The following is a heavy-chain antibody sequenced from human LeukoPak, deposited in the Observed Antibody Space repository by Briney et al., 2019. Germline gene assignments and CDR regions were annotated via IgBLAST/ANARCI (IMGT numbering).Heavy chain of an antibody. CDR1: GLTFSNYW. J-gene: IGHJ4*02. D-gene: IGHD6-13*01. CDR3: ARGTLAAPGADY. V-gene: IGHV3-7*01. Sequence: GGSLRLSCAASGLTFSNYWMVWFRQAPGKGLEWLGNIRQDGEEKNYLDSVKGRFTFSRDNAKNSLYLQMDSLRAEDTAVYYCARGTLAAPGADYWGQGTLVRVSS. CDR2: IRQDGEEK.